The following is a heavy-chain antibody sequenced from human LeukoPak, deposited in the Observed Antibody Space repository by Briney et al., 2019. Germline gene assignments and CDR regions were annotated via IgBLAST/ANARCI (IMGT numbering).Heavy chain of an antibody. D-gene: IGHD5-24*01. CDR1: GYTFPSYG. V-gene: IGHV1-18*01. Sequence: ASVKVSCKASGYTFPSYGISWVRQAPGQGLGWMGWISGYNGNTKYAQKFQGRVTMTTDTSTSTAYMELSSLRSEDTAVYYCASDPTVEMATILAYWGQGTLVTVSS. CDR3: ASDPTVEMATILAY. J-gene: IGHJ4*02. CDR2: ISGYNGNT.